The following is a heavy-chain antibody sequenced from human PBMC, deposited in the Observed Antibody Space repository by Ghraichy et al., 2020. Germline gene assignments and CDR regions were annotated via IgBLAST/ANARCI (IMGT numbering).Heavy chain of an antibody. CDR3: AAGTADAFDI. Sequence: SQTLSLTCTVSGGSISSYYWSWIRQPPGKGLEWIGYIYYSGSTNYNPSLKSRVTISVDTSKNQFSLKLSSVTAADTAVYYCAAGTADAFDIWGQGTMVTVSS. V-gene: IGHV4-59*08. D-gene: IGHD6-13*01. J-gene: IGHJ3*02. CDR1: GGSISSYY. CDR2: IYYSGST.